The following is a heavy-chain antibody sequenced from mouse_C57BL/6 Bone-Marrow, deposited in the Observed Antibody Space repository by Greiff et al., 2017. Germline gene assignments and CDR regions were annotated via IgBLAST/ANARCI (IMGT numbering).Heavy chain of an antibody. CDR3: ARWDDNDGGYFDY. Sequence: VQLQQSGAELARPGASVKLSCKASGYTFTSSGISWVKQRTGQGLEWIGEIYPRSGNTYYNEKFKGKATLTAAKSSSTAYMELRSLTSEDSAVYFCARWDDNDGGYFDYWGQGTTLTVSS. CDR1: GYTFTSSG. J-gene: IGHJ2*01. V-gene: IGHV1-81*01. CDR2: IYPRSGNT. D-gene: IGHD2-4*01.